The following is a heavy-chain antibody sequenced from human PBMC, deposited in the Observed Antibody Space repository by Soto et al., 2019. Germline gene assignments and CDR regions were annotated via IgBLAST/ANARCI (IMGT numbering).Heavy chain of an antibody. D-gene: IGHD3-10*01. Sequence: EVQLVESGGGLIQPGGSLRLSCAVSGFTVSNNYMSWVRQAPGKGLEGVSVIYSGGYTAYGDSVKGRFTISRDNSKNTLSIKTNDPRAADPGVYYWGGQPGGGGYWGQGTLVTVSS. CDR3: GGQPGGGGY. V-gene: IGHV3-53*01. CDR1: GFTVSNNY. CDR2: IYSGGYT. J-gene: IGHJ4*02.